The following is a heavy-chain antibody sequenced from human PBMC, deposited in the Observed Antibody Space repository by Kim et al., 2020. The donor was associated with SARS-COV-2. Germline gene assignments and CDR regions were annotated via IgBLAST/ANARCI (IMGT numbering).Heavy chain of an antibody. V-gene: IGHV1-58*01. CDR3: AADSGLLWFGEYYGMDV. CDR1: GFTFTSSA. J-gene: IGHJ6*02. CDR2: IVVGSGNT. D-gene: IGHD3-10*01. Sequence: SVKVSCKASGFTFTSSAVQWVRQARGQRLEWIGWIVVGSGNTNYAQKFQERVTITRDMSTSTAYMELSSLRSEDTAVYYCAADSGLLWFGEYYGMDVWGQGTTVTVSS.